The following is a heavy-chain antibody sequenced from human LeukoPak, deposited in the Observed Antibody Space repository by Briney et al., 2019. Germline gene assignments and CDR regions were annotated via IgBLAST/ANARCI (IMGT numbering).Heavy chain of an antibody. Sequence: GGSLRLSCAASGFTVNSNYMSWVRQAPGKGLEWVSVIYSGGSTYYADSVKGRFTISRDNSKNTLYLQMNSLRAEDTAVYYCARVTTSGSYKFDYWGQGTLVTVSS. J-gene: IGHJ4*02. CDR1: GFTVNSNY. V-gene: IGHV3-66*01. CDR2: IYSGGST. D-gene: IGHD3-10*01. CDR3: ARVTTSGSYKFDY.